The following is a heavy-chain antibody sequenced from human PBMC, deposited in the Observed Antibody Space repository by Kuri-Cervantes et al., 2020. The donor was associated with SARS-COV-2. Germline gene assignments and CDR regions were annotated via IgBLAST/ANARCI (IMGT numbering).Heavy chain of an antibody. D-gene: IGHD1-1*01. J-gene: IGHJ5*02. CDR3: AKERTKTTQTTIGWFDP. CDR1: GFTFSSYS. CDR2: ISSSSSYI. V-gene: IGHV3-21*04. Sequence: GGSLRLSCAASGFTFSSYSMNWVRQAPEKGLEWVSSISSSSSYIYYADSVKGRFTISRDNAKNSLYLQMNSLRAEDTAIYYCAKERTKTTQTTIGWFDPWGQGTQVTVSS.